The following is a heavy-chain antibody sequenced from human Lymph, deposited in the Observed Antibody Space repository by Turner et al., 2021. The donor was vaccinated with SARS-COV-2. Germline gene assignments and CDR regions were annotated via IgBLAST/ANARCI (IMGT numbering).Heavy chain of an antibody. V-gene: IGHV3-30-3*01. Sequence: QVQLMESGGGVVKHGRSLRFSCAASGFTFSSYAMHWVRQAPGKGLEWVALISYDGSNKYYADSVKGRFTISRDNSKNTLYLQMNSLRAEDTAIYYCARDSGGSLDLWGRGTLVTVSS. CDR3: ARDSGGSLDL. CDR1: GFTFSSYA. CDR2: ISYDGSNK. J-gene: IGHJ2*01.